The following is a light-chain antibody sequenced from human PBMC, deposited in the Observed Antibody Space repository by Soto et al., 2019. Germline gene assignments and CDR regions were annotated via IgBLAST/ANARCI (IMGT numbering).Light chain of an antibody. CDR2: GAS. Sequence: EILMTQSPATLSVSPGERSTLSCKASRSVRSNLAWYQQKPGQXPRXXISGASTRATGITDRFSGSGSGTELTITINSLQSEDFAVYYCQQYNYWPGTFGQGTKVDIK. J-gene: IGKJ1*01. V-gene: IGKV3-15*01. CDR1: RSVRSN. CDR3: QQYNYWPGT.